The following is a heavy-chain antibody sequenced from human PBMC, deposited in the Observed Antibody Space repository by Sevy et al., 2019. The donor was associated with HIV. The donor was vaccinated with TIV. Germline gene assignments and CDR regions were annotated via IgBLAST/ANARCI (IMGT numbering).Heavy chain of an antibody. V-gene: IGHV1-2*04. CDR1: GYTFTGYY. J-gene: IGHJ6*03. CDR3: ARGGRDIVVVPAAMGPKYYYYYYMDV. CDR2: INPNSGGT. D-gene: IGHD2-2*01. Sequence: ASVKVSCKASGYTFTGYYMHWVRQAPGQGLEWMGWINPNSGGTNYAQKFQGWVTMTRDTSIRTAYMELSRLRSDDTAVYYCARGGRDIVVVPAAMGPKYYYYYYMDVWGKRTTVTVSS.